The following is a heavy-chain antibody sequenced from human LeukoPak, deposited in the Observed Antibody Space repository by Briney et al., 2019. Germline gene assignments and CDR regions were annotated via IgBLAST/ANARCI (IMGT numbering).Heavy chain of an antibody. D-gene: IGHD3-9*01. CDR2: INPNSGGT. Sequence: ASVKVSCKASGYTFTGYYMHWVRQAPGQGLEWMGWINPNSGGTNYAQKFQGRVTVTRDTSISTAYMELSRLRSDDTAVYYCARASGLRYFDWSTYYFDYWGQGTLVTVSS. J-gene: IGHJ4*02. V-gene: IGHV1-2*02. CDR1: GYTFTGYY. CDR3: ARASGLRYFDWSTYYFDY.